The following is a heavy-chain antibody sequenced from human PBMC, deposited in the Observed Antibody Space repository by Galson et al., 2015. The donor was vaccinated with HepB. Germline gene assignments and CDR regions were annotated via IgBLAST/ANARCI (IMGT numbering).Heavy chain of an antibody. CDR1: GVSFSSFG. CDR2: ITPDGDDI. CDR3: ARDPGRLAARPFDF. Sequence: SLRLSCAASGVSFSSFGMHWVRQAPGKGLEWVSSITPDGDDIYYADSVKARFTISRDNSKNSVFLHMNSLRGDDTALYFCARDPGRLAARPFDFWGQGTQVTVSS. D-gene: IGHD6-6*01. V-gene: IGHV3-21*06. J-gene: IGHJ4*02.